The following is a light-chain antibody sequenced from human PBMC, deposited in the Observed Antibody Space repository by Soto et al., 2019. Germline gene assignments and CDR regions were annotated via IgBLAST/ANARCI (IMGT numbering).Light chain of an antibody. CDR3: QQYNSYSGT. J-gene: IGKJ1*01. CDR1: HSVSTY. Sequence: EMVLTQSPATVSLSPGERATLSCMGSHSVSTYLAWYQQKPGQGPSLLIYDASNRATGIPARFSGSGSGTQFPLTISRLQPDDFATYYCQQYNSYSGTFGQGTKVDI. CDR2: DAS. V-gene: IGKV3-11*01.